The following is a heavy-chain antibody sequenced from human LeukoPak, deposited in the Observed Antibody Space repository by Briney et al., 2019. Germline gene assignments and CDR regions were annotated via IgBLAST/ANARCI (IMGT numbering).Heavy chain of an antibody. V-gene: IGHV3-30*04. CDR2: ISYDGSNK. J-gene: IGHJ5*02. Sequence: GRSLRLSCAASGFTFSSYAMHWVRQAPGKGLEWVAVISYDGSNKYYADSVKGRFTISSDNSKNTLYLQMNSLRAEDTAVYYCARSGSYSLGWFDPWGQGTLVTVSS. D-gene: IGHD1-26*01. CDR3: ARSGSYSLGWFDP. CDR1: GFTFSSYA.